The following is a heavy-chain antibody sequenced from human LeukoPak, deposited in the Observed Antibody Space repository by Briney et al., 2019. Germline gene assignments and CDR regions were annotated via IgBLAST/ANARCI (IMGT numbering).Heavy chain of an antibody. CDR3: ARVYPYDSSGGDAFDI. D-gene: IGHD3-22*01. CDR2: ISTNTGNP. CDR1: GYIFDIHA. J-gene: IGHJ3*02. V-gene: IGHV7-4-1*02. Sequence: ASVKVSCKASGYIFDIHAIIWVRQAPGQGLEFLGWISTNTGNPTYAQGFTGRFVFSLDTSVSTAYLQISSLKAEDTAVYYCARVYPYDSSGGDAFDIWGQGTMVTVSS.